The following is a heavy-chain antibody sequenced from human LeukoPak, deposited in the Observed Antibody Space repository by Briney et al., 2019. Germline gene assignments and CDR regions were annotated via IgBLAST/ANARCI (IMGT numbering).Heavy chain of an antibody. CDR3: ARAPNDILTGCHDY. Sequence: ASVKVSCKASGYTFTSYGISWVRQAPGQGLEWMGWISAYNGNTNYAQKLQGRVTMTTDTSTSTAYMELRSLRSGDTAVYYCARAPNDILTGCHDYWGQGTLVTVSS. J-gene: IGHJ4*02. D-gene: IGHD3-9*01. V-gene: IGHV1-18*01. CDR1: GYTFTSYG. CDR2: ISAYNGNT.